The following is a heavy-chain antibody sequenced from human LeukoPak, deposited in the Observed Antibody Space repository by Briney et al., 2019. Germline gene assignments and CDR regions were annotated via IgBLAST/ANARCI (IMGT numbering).Heavy chain of an antibody. Sequence: ASVKVSCKASGYTFTGYYMHWVRQAPGQGLEWMGWINPNSGGTNYAQKFQGWVTMTRDTSISTAYMELSRLRSDDTAVYYCARDRFTMVRGVNILGIWGQGTLVTVSS. CDR3: ARDRFTMVRGVNILGI. V-gene: IGHV1-2*04. CDR2: INPNSGGT. CDR1: GYTFTGYY. D-gene: IGHD3-10*01. J-gene: IGHJ4*02.